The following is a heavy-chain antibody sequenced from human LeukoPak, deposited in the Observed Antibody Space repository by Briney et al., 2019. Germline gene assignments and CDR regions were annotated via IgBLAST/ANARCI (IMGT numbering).Heavy chain of an antibody. CDR1: GFHVATIY. V-gene: IGHV3-66*01. CDR3: ARDIGYGGPGDY. CDR2: LYSSGTA. J-gene: IGHJ4*02. D-gene: IGHD4-23*01. Sequence: PGGSLRLSCAASGFHVATIYMNWMRQPPGKGLEWVSVLYSSGTAYYADSVKGRFTISRDLSKNTLYLQMNSLTAEDTAVYYCARDIGYGGPGDYWGQGTLVTVSS.